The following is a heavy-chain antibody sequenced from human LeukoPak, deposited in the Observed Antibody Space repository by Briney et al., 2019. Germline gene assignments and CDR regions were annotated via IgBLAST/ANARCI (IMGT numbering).Heavy chain of an antibody. CDR3: ASRSLEPPHVFDI. V-gene: IGHV4-4*02. Sequence: SETLSLTCAVSGGSISSSHWWSWVRQPPGKGLEWIGEIYHSGSTNYNPSLQSRVTISVDKSKNHSSLKLSSVTAADTAVYYCASRSLEPPHVFDIWGPGTMVTVSS. J-gene: IGHJ3*02. CDR2: IYHSGST. D-gene: IGHD1-14*01. CDR1: GGSISSSHW.